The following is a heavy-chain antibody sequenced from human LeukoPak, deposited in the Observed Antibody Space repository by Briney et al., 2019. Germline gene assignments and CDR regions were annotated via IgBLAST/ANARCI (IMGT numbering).Heavy chain of an antibody. CDR2: ISAYNGNT. D-gene: IGHD6-13*01. Sequence: GASVKVSCKASGYTFTSYGISWVRQAPGQGLEWMGWISAYNGNTNYAQKLQGRVTMATDTSTSTAYMGLRSLRSDDTAVYYCARYRYSSSWDYFDYWGQGTLVTVSS. V-gene: IGHV1-18*01. CDR1: GYTFTSYG. CDR3: ARYRYSSSWDYFDY. J-gene: IGHJ4*02.